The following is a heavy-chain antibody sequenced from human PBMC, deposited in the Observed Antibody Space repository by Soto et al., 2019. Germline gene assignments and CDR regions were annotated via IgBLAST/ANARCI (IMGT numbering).Heavy chain of an antibody. Sequence: GGSLRLSCAASGFTFSSYGTHWVRQAPGKGLEWVAVISYDGSNKYYADSVKGRFTISRDNSKNTLYLQMNSLRAEDTAVYYCAKDLTYYDFWSGYYPHNDDYYGMEVWGQGTTVTVSS. J-gene: IGHJ6*02. V-gene: IGHV3-30*18. CDR1: GFTFSSYG. CDR2: ISYDGSNK. D-gene: IGHD3-3*01. CDR3: AKDLTYYDFWSGYYPHNDDYYGMEV.